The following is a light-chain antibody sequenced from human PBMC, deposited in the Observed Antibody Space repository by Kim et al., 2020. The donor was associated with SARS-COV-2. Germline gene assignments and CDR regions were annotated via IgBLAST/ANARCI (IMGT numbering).Light chain of an antibody. V-gene: IGKV1-12*01. J-gene: IGKJ1*01. Sequence: ASVGDRVPFPCRASQGISSLLAWYQQTPGKAPKLLIYAASSLQSGVPSRFSGSGSGTDFTLTISSLQPEDFATYYCQQANSFPRTFGQGTKVDIK. CDR1: QGISSL. CDR2: AAS. CDR3: QQANSFPRT.